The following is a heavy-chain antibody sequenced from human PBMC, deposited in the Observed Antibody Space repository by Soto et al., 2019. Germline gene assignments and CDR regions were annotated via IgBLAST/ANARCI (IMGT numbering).Heavy chain of an antibody. CDR1: CYSIASGYC. CDR3: ARTFDYYGMDV. Sequence: SETLSVTCAVSCYSIASGYCWAWIRQSPGKGLEWIGSIYHAGSVYYNPSLNSRVAVSLDTSKNHFSLKLTSVTAADTAVYYCARTFDYYGMDVWGQGTTVT. V-gene: IGHV4-38-2*01. J-gene: IGHJ6*02. CDR2: IYHAGSV.